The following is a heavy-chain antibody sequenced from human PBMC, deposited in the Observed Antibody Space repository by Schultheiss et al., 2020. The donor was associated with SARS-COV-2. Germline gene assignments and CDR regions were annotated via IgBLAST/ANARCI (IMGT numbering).Heavy chain of an antibody. CDR1: GFNFSDYY. J-gene: IGHJ6*03. V-gene: IGHV3-11*01. D-gene: IGHD5-12*01. CDR2: ISRTGTTV. Sequence: GGSLRLSCAASGFNFSDYYLTWIRQAPGKGLEWISYISRTGTTVYYADSVQGRFIISRDNARNSLYLQMNSLRAEDTALYYCARGGYSGYYYYYMDVWGKGTTVTVSS. CDR3: ARGGYSGYYYYYMDV.